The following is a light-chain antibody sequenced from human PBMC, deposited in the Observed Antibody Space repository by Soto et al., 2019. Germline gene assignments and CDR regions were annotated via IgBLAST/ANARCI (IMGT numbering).Light chain of an antibody. J-gene: IGLJ1*01. CDR3: ISYAGSNIHYV. CDR2: DVS. V-gene: IGLV2-11*01. CDR1: SSDVGGYNY. Sequence: QSVLTQPRSVSGSPGQSVTISCTGTSSDVGGYNYVSWYQQHPGKAPKVMIYDVSKRPSGVPDRFSGSKSGNTASLTISGLQAEDEAEYYCISYAGSNIHYVYGPCTKVTVL.